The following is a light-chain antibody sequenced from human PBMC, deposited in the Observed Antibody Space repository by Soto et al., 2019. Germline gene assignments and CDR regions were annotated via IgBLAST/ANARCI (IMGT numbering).Light chain of an antibody. CDR2: EAS. CDR1: SSDVGTYTR. J-gene: IGLJ2*01. CDR3: CSNADGFTFVV. Sequence: QAVLTQPASVSGSPGQSITISCTGSSSDVGTYTRLSWYQQHPAKAPKLIIYEASKRPSGVSNRFSGSQSGNTASLTISGLQAEDEADYYCCSNADGFTFVVFGGGTQLTVL. V-gene: IGLV2-23*02.